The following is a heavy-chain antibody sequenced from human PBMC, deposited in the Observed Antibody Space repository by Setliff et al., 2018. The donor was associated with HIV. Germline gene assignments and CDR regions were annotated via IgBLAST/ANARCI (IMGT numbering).Heavy chain of an antibody. Sequence: SVKVSCKASGGTFSNYAFSWVRQAPGQGLEWMGGLIPIVDITKSTQKFRDGVTFTADESTKTAQMELSGLTFEDTAVYYCAKGPNFEDAFDIWGQGTVVTVSS. D-gene: IGHD2-8*01. J-gene: IGHJ3*02. CDR2: LIPIVDIT. CDR1: GGTFSNYA. CDR3: AKGPNFEDAFDI. V-gene: IGHV1-69*10.